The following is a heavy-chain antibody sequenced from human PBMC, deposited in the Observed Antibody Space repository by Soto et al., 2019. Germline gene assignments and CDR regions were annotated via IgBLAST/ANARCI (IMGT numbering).Heavy chain of an antibody. Sequence: QVQLVQSGAEVKKPGSSVKVSCKASGGTFSSYAISWVRQAPGQGLEWMGGIIPIFGTANYAQKFQDRVTITADESTITAYMELSSLRSEDTAVYYCARSSITLVRVAVYTMDVWGQGTTVTVSS. CDR1: GGTFSSYA. V-gene: IGHV1-69*01. CDR2: IIPIFGTA. J-gene: IGHJ6*02. D-gene: IGHD3-10*01. CDR3: ARSSITLVRVAVYTMDV.